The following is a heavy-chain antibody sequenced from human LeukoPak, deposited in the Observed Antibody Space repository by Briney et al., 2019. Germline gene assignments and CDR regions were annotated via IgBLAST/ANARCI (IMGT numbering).Heavy chain of an antibody. CDR2: INHSGST. CDR1: GGSFSGYY. V-gene: IGHV4-34*01. D-gene: IGHD6-13*01. J-gene: IGHJ6*02. Sequence: SETLSLTCAVYGGSFSGYYWSWIRQPPGKGLEWIGKINHSGSTNYNPSLKSRVTISVDTSKNQFSLKLSSVTAADTAVYYCARLRIAAAGRNYYYYGMDVWGQGTTVTVSS. CDR3: ARLRIAAAGRNYYYYGMDV.